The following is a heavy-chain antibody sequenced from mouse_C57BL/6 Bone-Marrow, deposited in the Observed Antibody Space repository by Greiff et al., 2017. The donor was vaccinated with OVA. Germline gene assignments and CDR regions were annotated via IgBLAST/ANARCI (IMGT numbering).Heavy chain of an antibody. V-gene: IGHV1-15*01. J-gene: IGHJ3*01. D-gene: IGHD1-1*01. CDR1: GYTFTDYE. Sequence: VQLQQPGAELVKPGASVKVSCKASGYTFTDYEMHWVKQTPVHGLEWIGAIDPETGGTAYNQKFKGKAILTADKSSSTAYMELRSLTSEDSAVYYCTRGNGSSYVTYWGQGTLVTVSA. CDR2: IDPETGGT. CDR3: TRGNGSSYVTY.